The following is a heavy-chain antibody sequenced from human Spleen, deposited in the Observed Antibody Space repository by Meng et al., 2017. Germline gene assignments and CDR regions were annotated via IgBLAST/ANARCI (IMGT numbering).Heavy chain of an antibody. Sequence: GESLKISCVASGFTLSNHEMNWVRQAPGKGLQWISYISSSGRTIYYADSVKGRFTVSRDNANNFLYLHMNSLRAEDTAFYYCARGGYNEIDYWGQGALVTVSS. CDR3: ARGGYNEIDY. CDR2: ISSSGRTI. D-gene: IGHD5-24*01. V-gene: IGHV3-48*03. CDR1: GFTLSNHE. J-gene: IGHJ4*02.